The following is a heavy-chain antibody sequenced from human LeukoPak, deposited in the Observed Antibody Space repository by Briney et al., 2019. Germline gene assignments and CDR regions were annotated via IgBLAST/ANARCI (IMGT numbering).Heavy chain of an antibody. V-gene: IGHV3-48*01. CDR2: ISSSSSTI. CDR3: ARDRVGASWAYYFDY. Sequence: GGSLRLSCAASGFTFSSYSMNWVRQAPGKGLEWVSYISSSSSTIYYADSVKGRFTISRDNAKNSLYLQMNSLRAEDTAVYYCARDRVGASWAYYFDYWGQGTLVTVSS. J-gene: IGHJ4*02. CDR1: GFTFSSYS. D-gene: IGHD1-26*01.